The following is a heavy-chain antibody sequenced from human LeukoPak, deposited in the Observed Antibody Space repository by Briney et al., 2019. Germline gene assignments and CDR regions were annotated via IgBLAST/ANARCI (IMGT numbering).Heavy chain of an antibody. CDR3: AKGISIYRTEVVVGATHWLNP. CDR2: ISGSGGST. V-gene: IGHV3-23*01. D-gene: IGHD2-15*01. J-gene: IGHJ5*02. CDR1: GFTFSSYA. Sequence: PGGSLRLSCAASGFTFSSYAMSWVRQAPGKGLEWVSAISGSGGSTYNADSVKGRFTISRDNSKNTLYLQMNSLRAEDTAVYYCAKGISIYRTEVVVGATHWLNPWGQGTLVTVSS.